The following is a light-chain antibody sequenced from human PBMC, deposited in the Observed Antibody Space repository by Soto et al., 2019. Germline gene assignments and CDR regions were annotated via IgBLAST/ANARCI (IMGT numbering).Light chain of an antibody. V-gene: IGKV3-15*01. CDR2: GAS. CDR3: QQYSNWPPIT. J-gene: IGKJ5*01. Sequence: EIVMTQSPATLSVSPGERATLSCRASQSVSSNLAWYQQKPGQAPTPLIYGASTRATGIPARFSGSGSGTEFTLTISSLQSEDFAVYYCQQYSNWPPITFGQGTRLEIK. CDR1: QSVSSN.